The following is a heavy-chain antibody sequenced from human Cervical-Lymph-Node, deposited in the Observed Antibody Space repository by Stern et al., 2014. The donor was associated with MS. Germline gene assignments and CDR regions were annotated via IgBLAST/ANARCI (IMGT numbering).Heavy chain of an antibody. D-gene: IGHD4-17*01. Sequence: MQLVASGGGVVRPGRSLRLSCATSGFTFSRYAVLWVRQAPGKGLEWVAAISYDGSNKFYGDSVKGRFTISRDNSKNTLFLQMNNLRPEDSGVYHCARDRLDGDYVYYYGLDVWGQGTTVTVSS. CDR2: ISYDGSNK. CDR1: GFTFSRYA. V-gene: IGHV3-30*04. CDR3: ARDRLDGDYVYYYGLDV. J-gene: IGHJ6*02.